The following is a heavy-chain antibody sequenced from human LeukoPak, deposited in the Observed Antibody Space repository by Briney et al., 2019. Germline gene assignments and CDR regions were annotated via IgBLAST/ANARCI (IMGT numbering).Heavy chain of an antibody. CDR3: AKVWELRGGAFDI. CDR1: GFTFSAYA. V-gene: IGHV3-9*01. Sequence: GGSLRLSCAASGFTFSAYAIDWVRQAPGKGLEWVSGISWNSGSIGYADSVKGRFTISRDNAKNSLYLQMNSLRAEDTALYYCAKVWELRGGAFDIWGQGTMVTVSS. J-gene: IGHJ3*02. D-gene: IGHD1-26*01. CDR2: ISWNSGSI.